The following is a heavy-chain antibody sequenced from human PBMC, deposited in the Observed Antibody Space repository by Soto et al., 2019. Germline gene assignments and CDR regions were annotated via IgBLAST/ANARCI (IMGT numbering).Heavy chain of an antibody. Sequence: GGSLRLSCAASRFSFSDYYMDWVRQVPGKGLEWVGRTRNKANSYSAEYAPPVKGRFTISRHDLEDSMYLQMNNLKTEDTAVYYCARDTGGSYDYWGQGALVTVSS. J-gene: IGHJ4*02. V-gene: IGHV3-72*01. CDR2: TRNKANSYSA. CDR3: ARDTGGSYDY. CDR1: RFSFSDYY. D-gene: IGHD1-26*01.